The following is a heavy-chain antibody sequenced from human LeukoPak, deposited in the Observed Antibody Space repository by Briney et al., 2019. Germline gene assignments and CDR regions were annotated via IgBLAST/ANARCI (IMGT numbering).Heavy chain of an antibody. D-gene: IGHD3-3*01. CDR1: GFTFNKYA. CDR3: ARDQATNDFPDAFDI. CDR2: IIGSGEST. Sequence: PGGSLRLSCAASGFTFNKYAMSWVRQAPGKGLEWVSAIIGSGESTYYADSVKGRFTISRGNAKNSLYLQMNSLRAEDTAVYYCARDQATNDFPDAFDIWGQGTMVTVSS. J-gene: IGHJ3*02. V-gene: IGHV3-23*01.